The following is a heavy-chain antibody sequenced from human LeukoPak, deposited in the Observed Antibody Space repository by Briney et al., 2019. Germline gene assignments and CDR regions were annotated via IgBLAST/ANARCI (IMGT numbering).Heavy chain of an antibody. CDR3: ARPYGSGSYQYYYYGMDV. V-gene: IGHV1-69*13. CDR1: GGTFSSYA. CDR2: IIPIFGTA. D-gene: IGHD3-10*01. J-gene: IGHJ6*02. Sequence: ASVKVSCKASGGTFSSYAISWVRQAPGQGLEWMGGIIPIFGTANYAQKFQGRVTITADESTSTAYMELSSLRSEDTAVYYCARPYGSGSYQYYYYGMDVWGQGITVTVSS.